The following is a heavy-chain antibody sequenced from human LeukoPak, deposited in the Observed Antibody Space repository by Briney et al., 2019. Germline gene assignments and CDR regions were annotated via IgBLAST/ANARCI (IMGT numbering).Heavy chain of an antibody. J-gene: IGHJ6*03. V-gene: IGHV4-61*01. Sequence: SETLSLTCTVSGGSVSSVNHYWSWMRQPPGKGLEWIGYIHYSGSTTYNPSLKSRVTTSIDTSKTQFSLKLSSVTAADTALYYCARVDYYHYYMDVWGTGTTVTVSS. CDR3: ARVDYYHYYMDV. CDR2: IHYSGST. CDR1: GGSVSSVNHY.